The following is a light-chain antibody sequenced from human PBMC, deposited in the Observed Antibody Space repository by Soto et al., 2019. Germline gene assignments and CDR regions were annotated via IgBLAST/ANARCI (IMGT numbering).Light chain of an antibody. CDR2: KAS. CDR1: QSISSW. Sequence: DIQMTQSPSTLSASVGDRVTITCRASQSISSWLAWYQQKPGQAPKLLNYKASTLQSGVPSRFSGSGSGTEFTLAISSLQPDDSATYYCQQYNDNWTFGQGTKVEIK. CDR3: QQYNDNWT. V-gene: IGKV1-5*03. J-gene: IGKJ1*01.